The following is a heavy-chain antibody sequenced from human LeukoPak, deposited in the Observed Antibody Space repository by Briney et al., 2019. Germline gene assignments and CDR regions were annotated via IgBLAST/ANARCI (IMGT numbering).Heavy chain of an antibody. CDR2: IYYSGST. CDR3: ARGLGYDSSFDY. J-gene: IGHJ4*02. V-gene: IGHV4-61*01. Sequence: SETLSPTCTVSGGSVSSGSYYWSWIRQPPGKGLEWIGYIYYSGSTNYNPSLKSRVTISVDTSKNQFSLKLSSVTAADTAVYYCARGLGYDSSFDYWGQGTLVTVSS. D-gene: IGHD3-22*01. CDR1: GGSVSSGSYY.